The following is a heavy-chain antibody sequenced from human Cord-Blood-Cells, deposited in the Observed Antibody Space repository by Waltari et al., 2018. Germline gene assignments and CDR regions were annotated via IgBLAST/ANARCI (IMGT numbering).Heavy chain of an antibody. D-gene: IGHD5-12*01. V-gene: IGHV4-38-2*01. J-gene: IGHJ4*02. CDR2: IYHSGST. Sequence: QVQLQESGPGLVKPSETLSLTCAVSGYSISSGYYCGWIRQPPGKGLEWIGSIYHSGSTYYNPSLKSRVTISVDTSKNQFSLKLSSVTAADTAVYYCARRGYGYYFDYWGQGTLVTVSS. CDR3: ARRGYGYYFDY. CDR1: GYSISSGYY.